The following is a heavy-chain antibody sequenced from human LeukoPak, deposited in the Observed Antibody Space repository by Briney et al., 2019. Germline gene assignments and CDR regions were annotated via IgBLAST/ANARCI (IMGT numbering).Heavy chain of an antibody. CDR2: ISGSGGST. Sequence: GGSLRLSCAASGFTFSSYSMNWVRQAPGKGLEWVSAISGSGGSTYYADSVKGRFTIPRDNSKNTLYLQMNSLRAEDTAVYYCAKAGGSLISRFDPWGQGTLVTVSS. D-gene: IGHD1-26*01. V-gene: IGHV3-23*01. CDR3: AKAGGSLISRFDP. J-gene: IGHJ5*02. CDR1: GFTFSSYS.